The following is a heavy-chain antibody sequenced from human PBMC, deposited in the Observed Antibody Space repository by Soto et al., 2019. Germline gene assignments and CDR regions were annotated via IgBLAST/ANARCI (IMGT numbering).Heavy chain of an antibody. CDR1: GGTFSSYA. J-gene: IGHJ6*02. Sequence: GASVKVSCKASGGTFSSYAISWVRQAPGQGLEWMGWINPNSGGTNYAQKFQGRVTMTRDTSISTAYMELSRLRSDDTAVYYCARVTAWAYYYYGMDVWGQGTTVTVSS. CDR3: ARVTAWAYYYYGMDV. V-gene: IGHV1-2*02. D-gene: IGHD5-18*01. CDR2: INPNSGGT.